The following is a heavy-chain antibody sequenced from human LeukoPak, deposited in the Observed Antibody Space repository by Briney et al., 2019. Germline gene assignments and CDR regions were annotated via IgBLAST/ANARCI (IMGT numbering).Heavy chain of an antibody. CDR1: GGTFSSYA. Sequence: GSSVKVSCKASGGTFSSYAISWVRQAPGQGLEWMGRIIPILGIANYAQKFQGRATITADKSTSTAYMELSSLRSEDTAVYYCARDPPVKYSSGWYGHDYWGQGTLVTVSS. CDR2: IIPILGIA. V-gene: IGHV1-69*04. J-gene: IGHJ4*02. CDR3: ARDPPVKYSSGWYGHDY. D-gene: IGHD6-19*01.